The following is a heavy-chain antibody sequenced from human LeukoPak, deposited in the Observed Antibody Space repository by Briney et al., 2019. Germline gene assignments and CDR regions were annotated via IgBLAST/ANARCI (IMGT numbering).Heavy chain of an antibody. D-gene: IGHD1-26*01. CDR3: ARRRAQSSGPSFYYFYMDV. CDR2: IYYSGST. CDR1: GGSISSYY. Sequence: SETLSLTCTVSGGSISSYYWSWIRQPPGKGLEWIGYIYYSGSTNYNPSLKSRVTISVDTSKNQFSLKLSSVTAADTAVYFCARRRAQSSGPSFYYFYMDVWGKGTTVTVSS. V-gene: IGHV4-59*01. J-gene: IGHJ6*03.